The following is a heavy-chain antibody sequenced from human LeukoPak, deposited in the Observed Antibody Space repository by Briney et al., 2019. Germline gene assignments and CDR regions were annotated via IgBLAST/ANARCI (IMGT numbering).Heavy chain of an antibody. CDR2: IYYSGST. CDR3: ARGWYDSSGYYWYFDY. J-gene: IGHJ4*02. Sequence: SETLSLTCTVSGGSISSSGYYWGWIRQPPGKGLEWIASIYYSGSTYYNPSLKSRVTMSVDTSKNQFSLKLSSVTAADTAVYYCARGWYDSSGYYWYFDYWGQGTLVTVSS. V-gene: IGHV4-39*07. D-gene: IGHD3-22*01. CDR1: GGSISSSGYY.